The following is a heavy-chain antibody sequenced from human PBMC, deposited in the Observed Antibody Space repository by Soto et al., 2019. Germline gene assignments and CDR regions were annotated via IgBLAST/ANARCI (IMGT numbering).Heavy chain of an antibody. CDR1: GFTFSNYA. Sequence: EVQLLDSGGGLVQPGGSLRLSCAASGFTFSNYAMSWVRQAPGKGLEWVSGVGGSGDSTYYADSVKGRFTISRDNSKNTLYLKTNSLRAEDTAVYYCAKSPLGYCSGGSCYPPHYFDYWGQGTLVTVSS. CDR3: AKSPLGYCSGGSCYPPHYFDY. D-gene: IGHD2-15*01. V-gene: IGHV3-23*01. J-gene: IGHJ4*02. CDR2: VGGSGDST.